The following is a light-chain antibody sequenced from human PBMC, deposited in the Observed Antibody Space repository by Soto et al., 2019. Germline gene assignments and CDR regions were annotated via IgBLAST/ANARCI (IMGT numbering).Light chain of an antibody. J-gene: IGKJ2*01. CDR1: QSSSSW. CDR3: QQYNSYSGT. CDR2: KAS. V-gene: IGKV1-5*03. Sequence: DIQMTQSPSTLSASVGDRVTITCRASQSSSSWLAWYQQKPGKAPKLLIYKASSLESGVPSRFSGSGSGPEFTLTISSLQPDDFATYYCQQYNSYSGTFGQGTKLEIK.